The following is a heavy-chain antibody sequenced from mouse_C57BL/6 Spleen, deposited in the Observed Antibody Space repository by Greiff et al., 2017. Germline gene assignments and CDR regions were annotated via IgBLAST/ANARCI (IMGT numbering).Heavy chain of an antibody. J-gene: IGHJ1*03. CDR3: ARKGDYYYGSRYFDV. D-gene: IGHD1-1*01. CDR1: GYTFTDYN. Sequence: EVKLMESGPELVKPGASVKIPCKASGYTFTDYNMDWVKQSHGKSLEWIGDINPNNGGTIYNQKFKGKATLTVDKSSSTAYMELRSLTSEDTAVYYCARKGDYYYGSRYFDVWGTGTTVTVSS. CDR2: INPNNGGT. V-gene: IGHV1-18*01.